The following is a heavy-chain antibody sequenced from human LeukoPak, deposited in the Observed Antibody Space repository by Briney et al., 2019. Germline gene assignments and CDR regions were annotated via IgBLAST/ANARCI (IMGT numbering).Heavy chain of an antibody. J-gene: IGHJ4*02. CDR2: ISDNGGNT. CDR1: GFTFSIYG. D-gene: IGHD4-17*01. CDR3: AKLHDYGDYYFDY. Sequence: PGGSLRLSCAASGFTFSIYGMGWVRQAPGKGLEWVSSISDNGGNTYYADSAKGRFTISRDNSKNTLYLQMNSLRAEDTAVYYCAKLHDYGDYYFDYWGQGTLVTVSS. V-gene: IGHV3-23*01.